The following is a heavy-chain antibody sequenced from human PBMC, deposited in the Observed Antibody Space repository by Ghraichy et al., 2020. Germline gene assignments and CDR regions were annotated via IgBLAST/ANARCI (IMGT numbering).Heavy chain of an antibody. V-gene: IGHV4-61*02. CDR3: ARVVVVPAAIRGPPYNWFDP. CDR2: IYTSGST. J-gene: IGHJ5*02. CDR1: GGSISSGSYY. D-gene: IGHD2-2*02. Sequence: SETLSLTCTVSGGSISSGSYYWSWIRQPAGKGLEWIGRIYTSGSTNYNPSLKSRVTISVDTSKNQFSLKLSSVTAADTAVYYCARVVVVPAAIRGPPYNWFDPWGQGTLVTVSS.